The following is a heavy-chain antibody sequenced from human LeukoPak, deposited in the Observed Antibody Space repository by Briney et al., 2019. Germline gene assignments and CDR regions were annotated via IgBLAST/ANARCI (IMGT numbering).Heavy chain of an antibody. Sequence: ASVKISCKASGYTFTSYYMHWVRQAPGQGLEWMGIINPSGGSTSYAQKFQGRVTMTRDMSTSTVYMELSSLRSEDTAVYYCARGPIVGGHFDYWGQGTLVTVSS. J-gene: IGHJ4*02. D-gene: IGHD1-26*01. CDR1: GYTFTSYY. V-gene: IGHV1-46*01. CDR2: INPSGGST. CDR3: ARGPIVGGHFDY.